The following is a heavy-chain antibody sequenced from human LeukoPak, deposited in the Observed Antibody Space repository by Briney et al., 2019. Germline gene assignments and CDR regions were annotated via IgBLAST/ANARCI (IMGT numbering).Heavy chain of an antibody. Sequence: GRSLRLSCTASGFTFSSYAMHWVRQAPGKGLEWVAVISYDGSNKYYADSAKGRFTISRDNSKNTLYLQMNSLRAEDTAVYYCARKLLSLYYFDYWGQGTLVTVSS. CDR3: ARKLLSLYYFDY. V-gene: IGHV3-30-3*01. CDR1: GFTFSSYA. CDR2: ISYDGSNK. J-gene: IGHJ4*02. D-gene: IGHD2-2*01.